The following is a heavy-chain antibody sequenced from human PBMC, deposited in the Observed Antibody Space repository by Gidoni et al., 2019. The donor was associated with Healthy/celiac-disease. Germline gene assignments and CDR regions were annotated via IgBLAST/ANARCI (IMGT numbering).Heavy chain of an antibody. D-gene: IGHD1-26*01. CDR1: GFTFGAYA. J-gene: IGHJ4*02. CDR3: TRDSPAKDRELDFDY. CDR2: IRSKAYGGTT. Sequence: EVQLVESGGGLVQPGRSLRLSGRASGFTFGAYAMSWVRRAPGKGLEWVGFIRSKAYGGTTEYAASVKGRFTISRDDSKSIAYLQMNSLKTEDTAVYYCTRDSPAKDRELDFDYWGQGTLVTVSS. V-gene: IGHV3-49*04.